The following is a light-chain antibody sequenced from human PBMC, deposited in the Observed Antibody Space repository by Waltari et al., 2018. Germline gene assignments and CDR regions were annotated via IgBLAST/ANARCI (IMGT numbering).Light chain of an antibody. CDR3: QHGNTFPLA. J-gene: IGKJ4*01. Sequence: DIQMTHSPSSVSASVGDRVIITCRASQDMSRWLSWYQQTPENAPKFLIYDASTLQSGVPSRFSGTGSGTEFTLTISSLQPEDFATYYCQHGNTFPLAFGGGTKVEIK. CDR2: DAS. V-gene: IGKV1-12*01. CDR1: QDMSRW.